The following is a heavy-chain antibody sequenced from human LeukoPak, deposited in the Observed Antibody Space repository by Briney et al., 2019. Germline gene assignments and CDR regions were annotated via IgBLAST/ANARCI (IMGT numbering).Heavy chain of an antibody. CDR1: GGSISSGGYY. J-gene: IGHJ4*02. V-gene: IGHV4-39*07. CDR2: IYYSGST. D-gene: IGHD6-13*01. CDR3: AREFSSSSYYFDY. Sequence: PSQTLSLTCTVSGGSISSGGYYWGWLRQPPGKGLEWIGSIYYSGSTYYNPSLKSRVTISVDTSKNQFSLKLSSVTAADTAVYYCAREFSSSSYYFDYWAREPWSPSPQ.